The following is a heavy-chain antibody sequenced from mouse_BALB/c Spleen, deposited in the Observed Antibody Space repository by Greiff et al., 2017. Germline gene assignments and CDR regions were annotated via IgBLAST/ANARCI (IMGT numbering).Heavy chain of an antibody. Sequence: VHVKQSGPELVKPGASVKISCKASGYTFTDYNMHWVKQSHGKSLEWIGYIYPYNGGTGYNQKFKSKATLTVDNSSSTAYMELRSLTSEDSAVYYCARGLWSYAMDYWGQGTSVTASS. CDR1: GYTFTDYN. CDR2: IYPYNGGT. CDR3: ARGLWSYAMDY. J-gene: IGHJ4*01. V-gene: IGHV1S29*02. D-gene: IGHD1-1*02.